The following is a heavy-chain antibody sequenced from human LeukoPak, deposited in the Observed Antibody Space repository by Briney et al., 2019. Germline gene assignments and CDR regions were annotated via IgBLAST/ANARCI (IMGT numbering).Heavy chain of an antibody. CDR2: INQSGST. CDR1: GGSFSGYY. Sequence: PSETLSLTCAVYGGSFSGYYWSWIRQPPGKGLEWIGEINQSGSTNYNPSLKSRVTISVDTSKNQFSLKLSSVTAADTAVYYCARGRGPVLRFLEWLSYYFDYWGQGTLVTVSS. CDR3: ARGRGPVLRFLEWLSYYFDY. D-gene: IGHD3-3*01. J-gene: IGHJ4*02. V-gene: IGHV4-34*01.